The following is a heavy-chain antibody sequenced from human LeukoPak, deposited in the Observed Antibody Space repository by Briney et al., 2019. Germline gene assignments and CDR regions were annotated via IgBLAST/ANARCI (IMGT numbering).Heavy chain of an antibody. CDR1: GGSVINTNW. CDR2: VHLDGRT. Sequence: NPSGTLSLTCGVSGGSVINTNWWTWVRQPPGKGLEWIGEVHLDGRTNYNPSLESRLTMSVDVSENQVSLKLTSVTAADTAVYYCARRARENWYFDLWGRGTLVSVSS. V-gene: IGHV4-4*02. CDR3: ARRARENWYFDL. J-gene: IGHJ2*01.